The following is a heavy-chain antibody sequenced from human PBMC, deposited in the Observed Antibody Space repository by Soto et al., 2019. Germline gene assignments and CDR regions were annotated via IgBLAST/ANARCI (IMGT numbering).Heavy chain of an antibody. D-gene: IGHD3-22*01. CDR3: AREGRASTYYYDSSGYYPFDY. Sequence: ASVKVSCKASGGTFSSYAISWVRQAPGQGLEWMGGIIPIFGTANYAQKFQGRVTITADKSTSTAYMELSSLRSEDTAVYYCAREGRASTYYYDSSGYYPFDYWGQGTLVTVSS. CDR1: GGTFSSYA. V-gene: IGHV1-69*06. J-gene: IGHJ4*02. CDR2: IIPIFGTA.